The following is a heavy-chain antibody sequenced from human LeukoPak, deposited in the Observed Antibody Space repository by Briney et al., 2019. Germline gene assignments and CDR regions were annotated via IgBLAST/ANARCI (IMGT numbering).Heavy chain of an antibody. D-gene: IGHD6-6*01. CDR2: INHSGST. V-gene: IGHV4-34*01. CDR1: GGSFSGYY. Sequence: SETLSLTCAVYGGSFSGYYWSWIRQPPGKGLEWIGDINHSGSTNYSPSLKSRVTISVDTSRNQFSLKLSSVTAADTAVYYCARVRIAARLCWFVPWGQGTLVTVSS. CDR3: ARVRIAARLCWFVP. J-gene: IGHJ5*02.